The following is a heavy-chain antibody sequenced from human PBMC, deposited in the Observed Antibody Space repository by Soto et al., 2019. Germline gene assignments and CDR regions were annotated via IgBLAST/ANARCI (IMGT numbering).Heavy chain of an antibody. Sequence: ASVKVSCKASGYTFTSYGISWVRQAPGQGLEWMGWISAYNGNTNYAQKLQGRVTMTTDTSTSTAYMELRSLRSDDTAVYYCARDPVLDIVVVPAAMGSHYYYYMDVWGKGTTVTVS. V-gene: IGHV1-18*01. CDR1: GYTFTSYG. J-gene: IGHJ6*03. CDR2: ISAYNGNT. D-gene: IGHD2-2*01. CDR3: ARDPVLDIVVVPAAMGSHYYYYMDV.